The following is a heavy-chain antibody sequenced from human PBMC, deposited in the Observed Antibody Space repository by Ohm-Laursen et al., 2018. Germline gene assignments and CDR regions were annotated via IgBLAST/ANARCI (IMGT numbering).Heavy chain of an antibody. CDR1: GDSMSTSY. V-gene: IGHV4-59*07. D-gene: IGHD5-24*01. CDR3: ASVERMWLQIKG. Sequence: SDTLSLTCVVTGDSMSTSYWSWIRQPPGKGLEWIGYIFDSGRTNYNPALKSRVTISVNTSKKQFSLDMNSLTAADTAIYYCASVERMWLQIKGWGQGTLVTVSS. CDR2: IFDSGRT. J-gene: IGHJ4*02.